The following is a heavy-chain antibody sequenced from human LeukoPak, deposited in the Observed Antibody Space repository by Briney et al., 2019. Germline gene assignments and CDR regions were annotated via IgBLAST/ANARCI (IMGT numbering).Heavy chain of an antibody. D-gene: IGHD3-10*02. J-gene: IGHJ6*04. CDR2: ISSSGSTI. Sequence: PGGSLRLSCAASGFTFSSYEMNWVRQAPGKGLEWVSYISSSGSTIYYADSVKGRFTISRDNAKNSLYLQTNSLRAEDTVVYYCAELGITMIGGVWGKGTTVTISS. CDR1: GFTFSSYE. V-gene: IGHV3-48*03. CDR3: AELGITMIGGV.